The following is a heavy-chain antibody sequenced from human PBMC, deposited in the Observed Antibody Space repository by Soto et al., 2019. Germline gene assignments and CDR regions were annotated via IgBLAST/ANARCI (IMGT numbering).Heavy chain of an antibody. CDR3: ARESEGLTSNFDY. Sequence: PGGPLRLTCAASGFTFTRYSMNWVRQAPGKGLEWVSSISSTTNYIYYGDSMKGRFTISRDNAKNSLYLEMNSLRAEDTAVYYCARESEGLTSNFDYWGQGTLVTVSS. CDR2: ISSTTNYI. CDR1: GFTFTRYS. V-gene: IGHV3-21*06. J-gene: IGHJ4*02.